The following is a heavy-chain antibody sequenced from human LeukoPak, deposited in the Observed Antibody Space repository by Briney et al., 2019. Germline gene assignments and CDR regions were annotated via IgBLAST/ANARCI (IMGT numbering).Heavy chain of an antibody. V-gene: IGHV4-39*07. CDR3: ARGDCSSTICYSPMDV. J-gene: IGHJ6*03. D-gene: IGHD2-2*01. Sequence: SETLSLTCTVSGDSISSSSSYWGWIRQPPGEGLEWIGSIYYSGSTYYNTSLKSRVTISVDTSKNQFSLKVNSVTAADTALYYCARGDCSSTICYSPMDVWGKGTTVTVSS. CDR1: GDSISSSSSY. CDR2: IYYSGST.